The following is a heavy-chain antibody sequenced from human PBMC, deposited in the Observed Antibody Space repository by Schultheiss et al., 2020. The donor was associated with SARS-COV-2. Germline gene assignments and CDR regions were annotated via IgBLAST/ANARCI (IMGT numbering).Heavy chain of an antibody. CDR1: GGSISSYY. Sequence: SETLSLTCTVSGGSISSYYWSWIRLSSGKGLEWIGYMYYSGTTKYNPSLKSRVTMSVDTSKNQFSLKLSSVTAADTAVYYCARGRGYYFDYWGQGTLVTVSS. D-gene: IGHD2-15*01. CDR2: MYYSGTT. J-gene: IGHJ4*02. CDR3: ARGRGYYFDY. V-gene: IGHV4-59*12.